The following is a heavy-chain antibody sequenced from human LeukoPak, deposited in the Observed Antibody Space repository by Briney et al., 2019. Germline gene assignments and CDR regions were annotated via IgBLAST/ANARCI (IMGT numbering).Heavy chain of an antibody. D-gene: IGHD2-8*01. V-gene: IGHV5-51*01. Sequence: GESLKISCKGSGYTFTSYWIALVRQMPGKGLEWMGIIYPGDSDTRYSPSFQGQVTISADKSISTVYLQWSSLKASDTAMYYCARVVILTHPFDPWGQGTLVTVSS. CDR1: GYTFTSYW. CDR3: ARVVILTHPFDP. J-gene: IGHJ5*02. CDR2: IYPGDSDT.